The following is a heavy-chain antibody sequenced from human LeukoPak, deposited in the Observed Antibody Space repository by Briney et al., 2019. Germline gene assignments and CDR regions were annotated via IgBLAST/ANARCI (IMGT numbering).Heavy chain of an antibody. J-gene: IGHJ4*02. V-gene: IGHV4-59*08. D-gene: IGHD6-13*01. CDR1: GGSISSYY. CDR3: ARLTRLASAGTPFDY. Sequence: SETLSLTCTVSGGSISSYYWSWIRQPPGKGLDWIGYIHYSGSTNYNPSLKSRVTISVDTSKNELSLRLSSVTAADTAVYYCARLTRLASAGTPFDYWGQGTLVTVSS. CDR2: IHYSGST.